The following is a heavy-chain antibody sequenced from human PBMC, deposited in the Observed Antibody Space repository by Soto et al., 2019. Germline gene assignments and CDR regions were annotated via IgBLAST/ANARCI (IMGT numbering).Heavy chain of an antibody. CDR2: IYPGDSDV. CDR1: GYDFSAYW. J-gene: IGHJ4*02. Sequence: DVQLVQSGAEVKKQGESLRISCKGSGYDFSAYWINWVRQMPGKGLEWMGTIYPGDSDVRYSPSFQGQVTISVDKSISNAYSQSSSLMAAGTAICYCARPDYGSGTFESWGQGTLATVSS. CDR3: ARPDYGSGTFES. D-gene: IGHD3-10*01. V-gene: IGHV5-51*03.